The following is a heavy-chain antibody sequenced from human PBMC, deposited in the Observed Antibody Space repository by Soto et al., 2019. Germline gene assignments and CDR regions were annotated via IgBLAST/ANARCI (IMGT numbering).Heavy chain of an antibody. CDR2: ISGSGGST. CDR1: GFTFSSYA. Sequence: PGGSLRLSCAASGFTFSSYAMSWVRQAPWKGLEWVSAISGSGGSTYYADSVKGRFTISRDNSKNTLYLQMNSLRAEDTAVYYCAKDRYPYSSSWYPGHWGQGTLVTVSS. CDR3: AKDRYPYSSSWYPGH. J-gene: IGHJ4*02. D-gene: IGHD6-13*01. V-gene: IGHV3-23*01.